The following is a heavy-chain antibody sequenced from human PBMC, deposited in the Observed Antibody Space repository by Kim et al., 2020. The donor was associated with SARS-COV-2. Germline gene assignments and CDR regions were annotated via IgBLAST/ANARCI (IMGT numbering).Heavy chain of an antibody. D-gene: IGHD6-13*01. CDR2: IYYSGST. V-gene: IGHV4-39*01. CDR1: GGSISSSSYY. CDR3: ARHVASFAWQQLVIGKGYYFDY. Sequence: SETLSLTCTVSGGSISSSSYYWGWIRQPPGKGLEWIGSIYYSGSTYYNPSLKSRVTISVDTSKNQFSLKLSSVTAADTAVYYCARHVASFAWQQLVIGKGYYFDYWGQGTLVTVSS. J-gene: IGHJ4*02.